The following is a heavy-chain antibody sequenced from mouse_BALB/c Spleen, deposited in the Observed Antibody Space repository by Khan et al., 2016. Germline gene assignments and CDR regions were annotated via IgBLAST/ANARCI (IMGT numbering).Heavy chain of an antibody. J-gene: IGHJ4*01. Sequence: EVQLQESGPSLVKPSQTLSLTCSVTGDSITSDYAWNWIRQFPGNKLEWMGYISYSGSTSYNPSLKSRISITRDTSKNQFFLQLNSVTTEDTATYYCARYGYDYYAMDYWGQGTSVTVSS. CDR1: GDSITSDYA. V-gene: IGHV3-2*02. CDR2: ISYSGST. D-gene: IGHD2-2*01. CDR3: ARYGYDYYAMDY.